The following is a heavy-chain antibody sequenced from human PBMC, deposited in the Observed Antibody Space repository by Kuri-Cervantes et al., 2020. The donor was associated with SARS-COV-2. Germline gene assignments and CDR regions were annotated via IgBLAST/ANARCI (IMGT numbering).Heavy chain of an antibody. D-gene: IGHD6-13*01. V-gene: IGHV4-39*01. J-gene: IGHJ4*02. CDR1: GGSISSSSYY. CDR3: ARAPQYSSRFDY. Sequence: GSLRLSCTVPGGSISSSSYYWGWIRPPPGKGLEWIGSIYYSGGTYYNPSLESRVTISVDTSKNQFSLKLSSVTAADTAVYYCARAPQYSSRFDYWGQGTLVTVSS. CDR2: IYYSGGT.